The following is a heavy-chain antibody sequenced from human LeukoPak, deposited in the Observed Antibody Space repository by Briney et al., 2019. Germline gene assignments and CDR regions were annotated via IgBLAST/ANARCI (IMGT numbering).Heavy chain of an antibody. CDR2: IRYDESAT. J-gene: IGHJ6*03. V-gene: IGHV3-30*02. D-gene: IGHD6-13*01. Sequence: PRRGLRLSCEASGLIFSTCGMHSVRQAARKGLEWLTHIRYDESATYYADSVNGRFTISRENSKNTLYLQMNSLRGEDTAVYYCAKQMMERQQYYYMDVWGKGTSVTVSS. CDR1: GLIFSTCG. CDR3: AKQMMERQQYYYMDV.